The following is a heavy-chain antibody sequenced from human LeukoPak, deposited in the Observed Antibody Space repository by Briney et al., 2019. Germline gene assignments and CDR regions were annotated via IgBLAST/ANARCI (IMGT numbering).Heavy chain of an antibody. CDR3: ARRGRLRYFDWSYWYFDL. CDR2: INHSGST. D-gene: IGHD3-9*01. Sequence: PSETLSLTCAVYGGSFSGYYWSWIRQPPGKGLGWIGEINHSGSTNYNPSLKSRVTISVDTSKNQFSLKLSSVTAADTAVYYCARRGRLRYFDWSYWYFDLWGRGTLVTVSS. J-gene: IGHJ2*01. V-gene: IGHV4-34*01. CDR1: GGSFSGYY.